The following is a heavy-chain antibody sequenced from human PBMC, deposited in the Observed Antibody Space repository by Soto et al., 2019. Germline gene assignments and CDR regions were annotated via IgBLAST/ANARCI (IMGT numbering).Heavy chain of an antibody. CDR1: GFTFSTYW. D-gene: IGHD2-15*01. V-gene: IGHV3-7*01. CDR3: SGSLDY. Sequence: PGGSLRLSCVASGFTFSTYWMDWVRQAPGKGLEWVANINQDGTEKHYVDSVKGRFTISRDNAKNSLYLQMSSLTADDSALYYCSGSLDYWGQGALVTVSS. CDR2: INQDGTEK. J-gene: IGHJ4*02.